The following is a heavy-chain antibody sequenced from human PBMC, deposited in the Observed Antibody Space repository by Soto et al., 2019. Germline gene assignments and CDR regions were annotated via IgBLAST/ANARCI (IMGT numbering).Heavy chain of an antibody. V-gene: IGHV3-23*01. Sequence: EVQVLESGGGLGQPGGSLRLSCAASGFTFSSYAMSWVRQAPGKGLEWVSAIGGSGGSTYYADSVKGRFTISRDNSKNTLYLQMNSLRAEDTAVYYCAKGVRYHGSGSSDYSDYWGQGTLVTVSS. D-gene: IGHD3-10*01. CDR2: IGGSGGST. J-gene: IGHJ4*02. CDR1: GFTFSSYA. CDR3: AKGVRYHGSGSSDYSDY.